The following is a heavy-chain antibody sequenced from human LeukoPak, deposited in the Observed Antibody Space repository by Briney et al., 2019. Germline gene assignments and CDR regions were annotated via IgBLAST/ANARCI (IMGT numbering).Heavy chain of an antibody. J-gene: IGHJ6*02. CDR2: ISGTGIHT. CDR3: AKALRSDGYNYEKALDV. V-gene: IGHV3-23*01. Sequence: GGSLRLSSAGSKFVFSDYVMSWVLQAPGKGLEWVSGISGTGIHTYYPDSMKGRFTISRDNSKNSLYLQLNSLRVEDTALYYCAKALRSDGYNYEKALDVWGRGTTVTVSS. D-gene: IGHD5-18*01. CDR1: KFVFSDYV.